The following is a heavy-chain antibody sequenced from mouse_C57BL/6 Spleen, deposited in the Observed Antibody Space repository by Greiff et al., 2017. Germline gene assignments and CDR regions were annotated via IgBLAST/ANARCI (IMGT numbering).Heavy chain of an antibody. J-gene: IGHJ2*01. V-gene: IGHV1-59*01. CDR3: STSHYYGNLYFDY. D-gene: IGHD2-1*01. CDR1: GYTFTSYW. Sequence: QVQLKQPGAELVRPGTSVKLSCKASGYTFTSYWMHWVKQRPGQGLEWIGVIDPSDSYTNYNQKFKGKATLTVDTSSSTAYMQLSSLTSEDSAVXYSSTSHYYGNLYFDYWGPGTTLTVSS. CDR2: IDPSDSYT.